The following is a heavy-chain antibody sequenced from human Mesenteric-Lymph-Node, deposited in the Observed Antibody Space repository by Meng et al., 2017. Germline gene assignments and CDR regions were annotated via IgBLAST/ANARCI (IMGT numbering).Heavy chain of an antibody. CDR2: IYHSGSS. CDR3: ARRRGGSERDC. V-gene: IGHV4-39*01. J-gene: IGHJ4*02. CDR1: GGTHASSGYF. D-gene: IGHD3-10*01. Sequence: EPEVRGRDIGRVSETLPLTCMGSGGTHASSGYFWASVSQPPGKVLEWIETIYHSGSSSYNQSLQCRVTMFVDPSRNQFSLMLTSGTATDTAVYHCARRRGGSERDCWGQGTLVTVSS.